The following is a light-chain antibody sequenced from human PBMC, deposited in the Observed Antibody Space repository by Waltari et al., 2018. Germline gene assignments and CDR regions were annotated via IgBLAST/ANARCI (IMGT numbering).Light chain of an antibody. CDR2: GAS. CDR3: QHYNNRPPYS. V-gene: IGKV3-15*01. Sequence: EIELTQSPATLSASPGERVTLSCRASQGSSNNLVWYQHKPGQSPRLLIYGASARATGVPERFSGSGYRTEFTLTISSLQSEDFAVYYCQHYNNRPPYSFGQGTKLDIK. CDR1: QGSSNN. J-gene: IGKJ2*03.